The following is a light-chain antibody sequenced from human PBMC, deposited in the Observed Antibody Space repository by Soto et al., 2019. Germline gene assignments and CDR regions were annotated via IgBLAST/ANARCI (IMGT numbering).Light chain of an antibody. J-gene: IGKJ1*01. CDR1: QSVASAY. V-gene: IGKV3-20*01. Sequence: EIVLTQSPGTLSLSPGERATLSCRASQSVASAYLAWYQHTPGQAPRLLIYGASSRVTGIPDRFSGSGSGTDFTLTISSLEPEDFAVYYCQQYQSSRWTFGQGTKVEAK. CDR3: QQYQSSRWT. CDR2: GAS.